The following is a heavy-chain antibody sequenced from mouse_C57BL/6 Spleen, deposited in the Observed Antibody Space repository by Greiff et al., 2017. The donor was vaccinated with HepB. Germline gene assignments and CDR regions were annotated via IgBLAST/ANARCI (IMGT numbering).Heavy chain of an antibody. CDR1: GYSFTGYY. CDR2: INPSTGGT. Sequence: EVQLQQSGPELVKPGASVKISCKASGYSFTGYYMNWVKQSPEKSLEWIGEINPSTGGTTYNQKFKAKATLTVDKSSSTAYMQLKSLTSEDSAVYYLALYRSYHYAMDYWGQGTSVTVSS. V-gene: IGHV1-42*01. J-gene: IGHJ4*01. D-gene: IGHD2-5*01. CDR3: ALYRSYHYAMDY.